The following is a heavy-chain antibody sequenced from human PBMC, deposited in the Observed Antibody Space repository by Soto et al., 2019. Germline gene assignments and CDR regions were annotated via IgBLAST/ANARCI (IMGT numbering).Heavy chain of an antibody. CDR3: VRDPGGDWYFDL. Sequence: QVQLVKSGAEVKRPGSSVKVACKASGGTFTSYTFSWVRQAPGQGLEWMGRIIPMLDVTSYAQKFQGRLTITADKSTSTVYMELSSLKSEDTALFYCVRDPGGDWYFDLWGRGTLVTVSS. D-gene: IGHD6-25*01. CDR1: GGTFTSYT. CDR2: IIPMLDVT. J-gene: IGHJ2*01. V-gene: IGHV1-69*04.